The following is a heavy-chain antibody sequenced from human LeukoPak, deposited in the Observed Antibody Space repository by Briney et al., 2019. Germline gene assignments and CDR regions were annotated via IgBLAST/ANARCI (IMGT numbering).Heavy chain of an antibody. Sequence: SVTVSCKASGYTFPGYYVHWVRQAPRQGLEWMGWMNPKSGGTQYPRKLHDRVTMTRDTSINPAYMELNRLTSDDTAVYYCAREGTEHSPGDFDPWGQGSLVSVSS. V-gene: IGHV1-2*02. J-gene: IGHJ5*02. CDR3: AREGTEHSPGDFDP. CDR2: MNPKSGGT. CDR1: GYTFPGYY. D-gene: IGHD1-26*01.